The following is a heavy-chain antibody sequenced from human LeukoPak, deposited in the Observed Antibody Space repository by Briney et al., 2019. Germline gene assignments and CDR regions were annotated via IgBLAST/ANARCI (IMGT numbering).Heavy chain of an antibody. J-gene: IGHJ5*02. CDR1: GYTFTSYD. Sequence: ASVKISCKASGYTFTSYDINWVRQATGEGLEWMGGMNANSGNTDYAQKFQGRVTMTRNTSISTAYMQLSSLRSEDTAVYYCARKQLVGNWFDPWGQGTLVTVSS. V-gene: IGHV1-8*01. CDR2: MNANSGNT. D-gene: IGHD6-13*01. CDR3: ARKQLVGNWFDP.